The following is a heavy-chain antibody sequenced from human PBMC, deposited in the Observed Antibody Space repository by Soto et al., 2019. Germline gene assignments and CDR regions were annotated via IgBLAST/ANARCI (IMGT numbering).Heavy chain of an antibody. Sequence: LRLSCAASGFTFSSYAMHWVRQAPGKGLEWVAVISYDGRNKYYADSVKGRFTISRDNSKNTLYLEMNSLRVEDTAVYHCVRDTAYCSGGTCYSSHDMDVWGQGTTVTVS. V-gene: IGHV3-30*04. CDR2: ISYDGRNK. J-gene: IGHJ6*02. CDR1: GFTFSSYA. D-gene: IGHD2-15*01. CDR3: VRDTAYCSGGTCYSSHDMDV.